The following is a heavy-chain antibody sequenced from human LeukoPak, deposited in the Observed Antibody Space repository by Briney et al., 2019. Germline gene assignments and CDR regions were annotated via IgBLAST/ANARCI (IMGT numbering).Heavy chain of an antibody. Sequence: GESLKISCKGSGYSFTSYWIGWVRQMPGKGLEWMGIIYPGDSDTRYSPSFQGQVTISADKSISTAYLQWSSLKASDTAMYYCARHDYSNLRYYYYDMDVWGQGTTVTVSS. CDR1: GYSFTSYW. D-gene: IGHD4-11*01. J-gene: IGHJ6*02. CDR3: ARHDYSNLRYYYYDMDV. V-gene: IGHV5-51*01. CDR2: IYPGDSDT.